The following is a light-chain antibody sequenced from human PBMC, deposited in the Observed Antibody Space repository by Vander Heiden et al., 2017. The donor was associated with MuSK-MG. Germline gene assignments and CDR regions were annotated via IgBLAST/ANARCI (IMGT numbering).Light chain of an antibody. CDR3: QQYYSLPYT. CDR2: WAS. J-gene: IGKJ2*01. Sequence: DIVMTQSPDSLAVSLGERATINCKSSQSVFYSSTNKNHLTWYRQKPGQPPQLLIYWASTRESGVPDRFSGSWSGTDFTLTISSLQADDVAVYYCQQYYSLPYTFGQGTRLE. CDR1: QSVFYSSTNKNH. V-gene: IGKV4-1*01.